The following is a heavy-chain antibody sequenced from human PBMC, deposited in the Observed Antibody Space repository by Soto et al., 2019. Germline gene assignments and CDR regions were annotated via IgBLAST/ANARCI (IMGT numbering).Heavy chain of an antibody. CDR2: ISGSGGST. Sequence: PGGSLRLSCAASGFTFSSYAMSWVRQAPGEGLEWVSAISGSGGSTYYADSVKGRFTISRDNSKNTLYLQMNSLRAEDTAVYYCAKRSSDGYSLRIWGQGTMVTASS. V-gene: IGHV3-23*01. J-gene: IGHJ3*02. CDR3: AKRSSDGYSLRI. D-gene: IGHD5-18*01. CDR1: GFTFSSYA.